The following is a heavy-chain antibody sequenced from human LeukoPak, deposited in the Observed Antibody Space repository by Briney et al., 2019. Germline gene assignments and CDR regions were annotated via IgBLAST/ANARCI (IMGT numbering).Heavy chain of an antibody. CDR1: GYTFTSYG. Sequence: GASVKVSCKASGYTFTSYGISWVRQAPGQGLEWMGWISAYNGNTNYAQKFQGRVTMTRDTSISTAYMELSRLRSDDTAVYYCARVEKSSSSGFYYYYMDVWGKGTTVTVSS. CDR2: ISAYNGNT. D-gene: IGHD6-6*01. J-gene: IGHJ6*03. V-gene: IGHV1-18*01. CDR3: ARVEKSSSSGFYYYYMDV.